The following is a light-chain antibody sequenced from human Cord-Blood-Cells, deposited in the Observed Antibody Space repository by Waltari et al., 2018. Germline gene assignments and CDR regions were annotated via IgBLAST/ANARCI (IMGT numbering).Light chain of an antibody. CDR2: SNN. V-gene: IGLV1-44*01. Sequence: QSVLTQPPSPSGTPGQRVTISCSGSSSNIGSNTVNWYQQHPGTAPKLLIYSNNQRPSGVPDRFSGSKSGTSASLAISGLQSEDEADYYCAAWDDSLNGWVFGGGTKLTVL. CDR3: AAWDDSLNGWV. CDR1: SSNIGSNT. J-gene: IGLJ3*02.